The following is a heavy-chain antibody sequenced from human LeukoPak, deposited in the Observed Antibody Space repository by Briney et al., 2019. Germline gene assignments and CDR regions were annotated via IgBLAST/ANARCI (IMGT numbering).Heavy chain of an antibody. Sequence: GGSLRLSCAASGFTSSSYAMHWVRQAPGKGLEWVAVISYDGSNKYYADSVKGRFTISRDNSKNTLYLQMNSLRAEDTAVYYCASLSYYGSGTYWGQGTLVTVSS. J-gene: IGHJ4*02. CDR3: ASLSYYGSGTY. V-gene: IGHV3-30-3*01. CDR1: GFTSSSYA. CDR2: ISYDGSNK. D-gene: IGHD3-10*01.